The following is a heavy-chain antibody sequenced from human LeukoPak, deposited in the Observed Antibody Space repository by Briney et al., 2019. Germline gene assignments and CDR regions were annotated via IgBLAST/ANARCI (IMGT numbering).Heavy chain of an antibody. CDR1: GFTFDDYA. Sequence: GGSLRLSCAASGFTFDDYAMHWVRHAPGKGLEWVSLISWDGGSTYYADSVKGRFTISRDNSKNSLYLQMNSLRAEDTALYYCAKDMYSGYDYADWYFDLWGRGTLVTVSS. CDR2: ISWDGGST. D-gene: IGHD5-12*01. CDR3: AKDMYSGYDYADWYFDL. V-gene: IGHV3-43D*03. J-gene: IGHJ2*01.